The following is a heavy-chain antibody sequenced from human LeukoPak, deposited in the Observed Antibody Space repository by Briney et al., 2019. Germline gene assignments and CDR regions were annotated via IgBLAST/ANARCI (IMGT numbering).Heavy chain of an antibody. V-gene: IGHV4-34*01. J-gene: IGHJ6*02. CDR3: ARVNKSGGYYRPPPDYYYYYGMDV. CDR1: GGSISSYY. D-gene: IGHD3-10*01. CDR2: INHSGST. Sequence: IPSETLSLTCTVSGGSISSYYWSWIRQPPGKGLEWIGEINHSGSTNYNPSLKSRVTISVDTSKNQFSLKLSSVTAADTAVYYCARVNKSGGYYRPPPDYYYYYGMDVWGQGTTVTVSS.